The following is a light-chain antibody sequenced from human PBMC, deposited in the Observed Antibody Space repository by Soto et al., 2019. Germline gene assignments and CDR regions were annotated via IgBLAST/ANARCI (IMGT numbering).Light chain of an antibody. J-gene: IGKJ1*01. CDR3: QQYYSYPPT. V-gene: IGKV1-8*01. Sequence: IQMTQSPSSLSASTGDRVTITCRASQGISSYLAWYQQKPGKAPKLLIYAASTLQSGVPSRFSGSGSGTDFTLTISCLQSEDFATYYCQQYYSYPPTFGQGTKV. CDR1: QGISSY. CDR2: AAS.